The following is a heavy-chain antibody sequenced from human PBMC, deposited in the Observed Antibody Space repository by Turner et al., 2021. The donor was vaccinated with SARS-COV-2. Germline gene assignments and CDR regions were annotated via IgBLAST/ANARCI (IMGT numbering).Heavy chain of an antibody. D-gene: IGHD6-19*01. CDR3: ATGVAVTGTPSAYYYYYGMDV. J-gene: IGHJ6*02. Sequence: VQLVQSGAEVRKPGASVKFSCKVSGYTFPELSMHWVRQPPGKWLEGMGGFDPEDGETIYAQKFQGRVTMTEDTSTDTAYMELSSLRSEDTAVYYCATGVAVTGTPSAYYYYYGMDVWGQGTTVTVSS. V-gene: IGHV1-24*01. CDR1: GYTFPELS. CDR2: FDPEDGET.